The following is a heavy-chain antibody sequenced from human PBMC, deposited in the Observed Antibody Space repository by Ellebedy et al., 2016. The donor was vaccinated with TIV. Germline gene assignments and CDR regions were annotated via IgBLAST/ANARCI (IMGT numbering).Heavy chain of an antibody. V-gene: IGHV1-18*01. Sequence: ASVKVSXXASGGTFTSYSISWLRQAPGQGLEWMGWISGNTANTDYAQKFQGRVIMTTDTSTRMAYMELRSLRSEDTAVYYCAKALSYMVVGGAFDIWGQGTKVTVSS. CDR1: GGTFTSYS. D-gene: IGHD2-21*01. J-gene: IGHJ3*02. CDR3: AKALSYMVVGGAFDI. CDR2: ISGNTANT.